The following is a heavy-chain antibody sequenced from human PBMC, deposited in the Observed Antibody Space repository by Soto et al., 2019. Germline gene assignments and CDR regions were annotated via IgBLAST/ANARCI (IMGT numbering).Heavy chain of an antibody. CDR2: IYYSGST. CDR1: GGSVSSGSYY. Sequence: QVQLQESGPGLVKPSETLSLTCTVSGGSVSSGSYYWSWIRQPPGKGLEWIGYIYYSGSTNYHPSLKSRVTIAVNTSKDRFSLKLSSVTASDTAVDYCARDGIAAPLDYWGQGTLVTVSS. V-gene: IGHV4-61*01. J-gene: IGHJ4*02. D-gene: IGHD6-6*01. CDR3: ARDGIAAPLDY.